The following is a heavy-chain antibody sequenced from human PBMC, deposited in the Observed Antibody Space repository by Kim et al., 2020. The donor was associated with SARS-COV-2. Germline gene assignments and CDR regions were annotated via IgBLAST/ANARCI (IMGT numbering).Heavy chain of an antibody. D-gene: IGHD3-9*01. CDR3: ARGIGRYFDWLLYYYGMDV. V-gene: IGHV1-8*01. CDR2: MNPNSGNT. J-gene: IGHJ6*02. CDR1: GYTFTSYD. Sequence: ASVKVSCKASGYTFTSYDINWVRQATGQGLEWMGWMNPNSGNTGYAQKFQGRVTMTRNTSISTAYMELSSLRSEDTAVYYCARGIGRYFDWLLYYYGMDVWGQGTTVAVSS.